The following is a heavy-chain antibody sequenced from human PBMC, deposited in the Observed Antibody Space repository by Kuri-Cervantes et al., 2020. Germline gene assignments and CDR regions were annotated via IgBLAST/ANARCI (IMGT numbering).Heavy chain of an antibody. CDR3: AKDIHRSSSNYMDV. CDR1: GFTFSSYW. V-gene: IGHV3-74*01. Sequence: GEFLKIFCAASGFTFSSYWMHWVRQAPGKGLVWVSRMNSDGSITNYADSVKGRVTFSRDKAKNSLYLQMNSLRAEDTALYCCAKDIHRSSSNYMDVWGKGTTVTVSS. J-gene: IGHJ6*03. D-gene: IGHD6-6*01. CDR2: MNSDGSIT.